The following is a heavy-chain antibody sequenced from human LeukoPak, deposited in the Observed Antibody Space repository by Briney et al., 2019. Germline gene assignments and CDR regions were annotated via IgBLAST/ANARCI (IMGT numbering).Heavy chain of an antibody. CDR1: GYTFTSYG. Sequence: ASVKVSCKASGYTFTSYGISWVRQAPGQGLEWMGWISAYKGNTNYAQKLQGRVTMTTDTSTNTAYMELRSLRSDDTAVYYCALVVAATSWFDPWGQGTLVTVSS. V-gene: IGHV1-18*01. J-gene: IGHJ5*02. D-gene: IGHD2-15*01. CDR3: ALVVAATSWFDP. CDR2: ISAYKGNT.